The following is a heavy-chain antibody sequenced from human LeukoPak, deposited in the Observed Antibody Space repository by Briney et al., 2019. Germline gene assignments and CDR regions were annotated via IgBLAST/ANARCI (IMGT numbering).Heavy chain of an antibody. V-gene: IGHV3-21*01. J-gene: IGHJ4*02. CDR1: GFTFSSYS. D-gene: IGHD2-15*01. Sequence: GGSLRLXCAASGFTFSSYSMNWVRQAPGKGLEWVSSISSSSTYIYYADSVKGRFTISRDNAKNSLYLQMNSLRAEDTAVYYCARASGGGYYFDCWGQGTLVTVSS. CDR2: ISSSSTYI. CDR3: ARASGGGYYFDC.